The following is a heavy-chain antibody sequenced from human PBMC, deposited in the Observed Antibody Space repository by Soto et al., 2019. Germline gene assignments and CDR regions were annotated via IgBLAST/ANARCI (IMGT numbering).Heavy chain of an antibody. V-gene: IGHV3-23*01. CDR2: ISGSGGST. D-gene: IGHD2-15*01. CDR3: AKGPSKIVVVVAATVDY. J-gene: IGHJ4*02. Sequence: EVPLLESGGGLVQPGGSLRLSCAASGFTFSSYAMSWVRQAPGKGLEWVSAISGSGGSTYYADSVKGRFTISRDNSKNTLYLQMNSLRAEDTAVYYCAKGPSKIVVVVAATVDYWGQGTLVTVSS. CDR1: GFTFSSYA.